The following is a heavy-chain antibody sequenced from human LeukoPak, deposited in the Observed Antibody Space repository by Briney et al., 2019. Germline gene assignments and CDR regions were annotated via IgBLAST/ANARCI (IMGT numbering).Heavy chain of an antibody. CDR2: VNPNSGNT. CDR3: AREDLGSSWYFDYYYYYMDV. J-gene: IGHJ6*03. Sequence: ASVKVSCKASGYTFTSYDINWVRQATGQGLEWMGWVNPNSGNTGYAQKFQGRVTMTRNTSISTAYMELSRLRSDDTAVYYCAREDLGSSWYFDYYYYYMDVWGKGTTVTVSS. D-gene: IGHD6-13*01. V-gene: IGHV1-8*01. CDR1: GYTFTSYD.